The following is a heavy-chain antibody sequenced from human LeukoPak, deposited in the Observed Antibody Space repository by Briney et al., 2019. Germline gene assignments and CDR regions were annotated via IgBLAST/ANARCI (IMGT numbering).Heavy chain of an antibody. D-gene: IGHD3-3*01. CDR1: GCSFSSSSNY. CDR3: ARHHYDFWSGYPNWFDP. CDR2: IYYSGST. Sequence: SETLSLTCTVSGCSFSSSSNYWGWIRQPPGKGLEWIGSIYYSGSTYYNPSLKSRVTISVDTSKNQFSLKLSSVTAADTAVYYCARHHYDFWSGYPNWFDPWGQGTLVTVSS. V-gene: IGHV4-39*01. J-gene: IGHJ5*02.